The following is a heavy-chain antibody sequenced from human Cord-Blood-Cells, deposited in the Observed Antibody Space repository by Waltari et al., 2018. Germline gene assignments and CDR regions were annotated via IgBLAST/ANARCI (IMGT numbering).Heavy chain of an antibody. CDR2: IYYSGST. J-gene: IGHJ5*02. CDR3: ARHDWGSGALNWFDP. V-gene: IGHV4-39*01. D-gene: IGHD7-27*01. Sequence: QLQLQESGPGLVKPSETLSLTRPVSGGSVSSSSYYWGWIRQPPGKGLAWIGSIYYSGSTYYNPSLKSRVTISVDTSKNQFSLKLSSVTAADTAVYYCARHDWGSGALNWFDPWGQGTLVTVSS. CDR1: GGSVSSSSYY.